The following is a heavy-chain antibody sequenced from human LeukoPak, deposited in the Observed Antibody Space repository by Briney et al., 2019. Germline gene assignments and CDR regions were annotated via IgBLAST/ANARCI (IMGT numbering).Heavy chain of an antibody. CDR1: GFTFSISG. V-gene: IGHV3-23*01. CDR3: AKTRGISISGVVPLCDY. Sequence: GGSLRLSCAASGFTFSISGMTWVRQPPGKGLDWVSIISGSGGTPYYTDAVKGRFTISRDNSKNTLYLQMNSLRAEDTAVYYCAKTRGISISGVVPLCDYWGQGTLVTVSS. J-gene: IGHJ4*02. D-gene: IGHD3-3*01. CDR2: ISGSGGTP.